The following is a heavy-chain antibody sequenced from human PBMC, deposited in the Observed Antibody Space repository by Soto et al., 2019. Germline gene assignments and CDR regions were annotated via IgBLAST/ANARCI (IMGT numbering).Heavy chain of an antibody. V-gene: IGHV4-39*01. CDR1: GGSISSSSYY. D-gene: IGHD6-13*01. J-gene: IGHJ4*02. CDR2: IYYSGST. Sequence: SSETLSLTCTVSGGSISSSSYYWGWLRQPPGKGLEWIGTIYYSGSTYYNASLKSRVTISVDTSKNQFSLNLSSVTAADTAVYYCARQSKLGAAAGSIDYWGQGTRVTVSS. CDR3: ARQSKLGAAAGSIDY.